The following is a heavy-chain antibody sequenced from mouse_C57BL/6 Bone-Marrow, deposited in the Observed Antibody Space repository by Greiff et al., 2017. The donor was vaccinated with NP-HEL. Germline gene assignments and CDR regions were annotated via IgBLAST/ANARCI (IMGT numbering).Heavy chain of an antibody. CDR1: GFSLTSYG. CDR2: IWSGGST. V-gene: IGHV2-2*01. D-gene: IGHD1-2*01. CDR3: AEKGYYGREYYYAMDD. J-gene: IGHJ4*01. Sequence: QVQLQQSGPGLVQPSQSLSITCTVSGFSLTSYGVHWVRQSPGKGLEWLGVIWSGGSTDYNAAFISRLSISKDNSKSHVFFKMNSLQADDTAIYYCAEKGYYGREYYYAMDDWGQGTTVTVSS.